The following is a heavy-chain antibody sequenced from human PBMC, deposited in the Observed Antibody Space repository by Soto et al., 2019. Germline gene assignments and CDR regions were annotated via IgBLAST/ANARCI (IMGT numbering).Heavy chain of an antibody. CDR2: IYWNDDK. Sequence: QITLKESGPTLVKPTQTLTLTCTFSGFSLSTTGEGVGWIRQPPGKALEWLAVIYWNDDKSYSPSLKSRLTISKDTSKKQVVLTMMNMAPVDTGTYYCAQVDDVAAHLAYLGQGTLVTVSS. D-gene: IGHD6-25*01. CDR3: AQVDDVAAHLAY. V-gene: IGHV2-5*01. CDR1: GFSLSTTGEG. J-gene: IGHJ4*02.